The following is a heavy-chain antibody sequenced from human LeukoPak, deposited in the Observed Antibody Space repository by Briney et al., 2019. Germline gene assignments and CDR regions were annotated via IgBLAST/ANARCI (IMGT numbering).Heavy chain of an antibody. Sequence: GGSLRVSCAASGFTFSSYGMHWVRQAPGKGLEWVAVIWYDGSNKYYADSVKGRFTISRDNSKNTLYLQMNSLRAEDTAVYYCARDWVRYCSSTSCFRSGFDYWGQGTLVTVSS. V-gene: IGHV3-33*01. CDR3: ARDWVRYCSSTSCFRSGFDY. J-gene: IGHJ4*02. CDR1: GFTFSSYG. CDR2: IWYDGSNK. D-gene: IGHD2-2*01.